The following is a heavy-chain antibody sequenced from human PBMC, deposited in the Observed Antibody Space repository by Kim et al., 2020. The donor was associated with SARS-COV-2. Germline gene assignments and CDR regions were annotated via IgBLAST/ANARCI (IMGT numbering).Heavy chain of an antibody. D-gene: IGHD4-17*01. CDR2: ISSSGSTI. Sequence: GGSLRLSCAASGFTFSSYEMNWVRQAPGKGLEWVSYISSSGSTIYYADSVKGRFTISRDNAKNSLYLQMNSLRAEDTAVYYCARAYGDYAALLYYGMDVWGQGTTVTVSS. CDR1: GFTFSSYE. J-gene: IGHJ6*02. CDR3: ARAYGDYAALLYYGMDV. V-gene: IGHV3-48*03.